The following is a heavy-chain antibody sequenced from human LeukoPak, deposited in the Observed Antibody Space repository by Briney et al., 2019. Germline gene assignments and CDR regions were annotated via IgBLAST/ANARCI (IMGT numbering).Heavy chain of an antibody. CDR1: GGSFSSAGDY. Sequence: PSQTLSLTCTVSGGSFSSAGDYWSWIRQHPGKGLEWIGYIDYRGNTFYNPSLQSRVTISVDMSKAQFSLNLSSVTAADTAIYYCARQDWQSYHFDYWGQGTLATVSS. D-gene: IGHD3/OR15-3a*01. V-gene: IGHV4-31*03. CDR3: ARQDWQSYHFDY. J-gene: IGHJ4*02. CDR2: IDYRGNT.